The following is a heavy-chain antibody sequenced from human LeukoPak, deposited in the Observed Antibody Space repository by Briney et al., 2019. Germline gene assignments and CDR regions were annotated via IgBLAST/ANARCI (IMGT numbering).Heavy chain of an antibody. D-gene: IGHD2-21*02. CDR3: ARGHCGGDCYPGYPPKGWFDP. J-gene: IGHJ5*02. CDR1: GGSISSGDSY. V-gene: IGHV4-30-4*01. CDR2: IYYSGGT. Sequence: SQTLSLTCRVSGGSISSGDSYWSWIRQPPGKGLEWIGYIYYSGGTYYNPSLKSRITLSVDTSKNQFSLKLKSVTAADTAVYYCARGHCGGDCYPGYPPKGWFDPWGQGTLVTVSS.